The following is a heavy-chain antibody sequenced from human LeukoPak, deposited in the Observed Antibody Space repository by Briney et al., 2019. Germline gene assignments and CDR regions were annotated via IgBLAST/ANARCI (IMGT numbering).Heavy chain of an antibody. Sequence: ASVKVSCKVSGYTLTELSMHWVRQAPGKGLEGMGGFDPEDDEIIYAQRFQGRVTMTEDASTDTAYMELRSLRSGDTAVYYCATETGNFYFYSWGQGTLVTVSS. CDR1: GYTLTELS. CDR3: ATETGNFYFYS. CDR2: FDPEDDEI. V-gene: IGHV1-24*01. D-gene: IGHD1-7*01. J-gene: IGHJ4*02.